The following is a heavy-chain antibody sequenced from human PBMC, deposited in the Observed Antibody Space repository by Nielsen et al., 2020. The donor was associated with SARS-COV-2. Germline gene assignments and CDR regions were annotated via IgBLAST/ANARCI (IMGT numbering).Heavy chain of an antibody. V-gene: IGHV4-34*01. J-gene: IGHJ6*02. CDR2: INHSGST. D-gene: IGHD3-3*01. Sequence: SETLSLTFAVYGGSFSGYYWSWIRQPPGKGLEWIGEINHSGSTNYNPSLKSRVTISVDTSKNQFSLKLSSVTAADTAVYYCAMNSGYYTNYYYYGMDVWGQGTTVTVSS. CDR1: GGSFSGYY. CDR3: AMNSGYYTNYYYYGMDV.